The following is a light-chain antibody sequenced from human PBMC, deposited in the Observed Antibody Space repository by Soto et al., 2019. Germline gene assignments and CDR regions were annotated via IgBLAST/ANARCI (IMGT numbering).Light chain of an antibody. J-gene: IGKJ5*01. V-gene: IGKV1-39*01. Sequence: IQMTQSPSSLSASVGDRVTITCRASQSISSWLAWYQQKPGKAPNLLMYGTSYLKSGVPTRFSGSGSGTDFTLTISSLQPEDFAIYYCQQTYTTPEITFGQGTRLEI. CDR2: GTS. CDR3: QQTYTTPEIT. CDR1: QSISSW.